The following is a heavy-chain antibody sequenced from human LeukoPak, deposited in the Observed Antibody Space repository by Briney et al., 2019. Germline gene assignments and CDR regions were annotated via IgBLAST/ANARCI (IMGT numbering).Heavy chain of an antibody. D-gene: IGHD3-3*01. V-gene: IGHV4-34*01. CDR3: ARGPGYDFWSGYPEGYYYYGMDV. CDR2: INHSGST. J-gene: IGHJ6*02. Sequence: SETLSLTCSVSGGSTTSGGYYWSWVRQPPGKGLEWIGEINHSGSTNYNPSLKSRVTISVDTSKNQFSLKLSSVTAADTAVYYCARGPGYDFWSGYPEGYYYYGMDVWGQGTTVTVSS. CDR1: GGSTTSGGYY.